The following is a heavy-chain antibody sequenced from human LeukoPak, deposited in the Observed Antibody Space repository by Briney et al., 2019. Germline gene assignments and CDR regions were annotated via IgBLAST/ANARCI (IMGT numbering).Heavy chain of an antibody. V-gene: IGHV3-30*18. CDR2: ISYDGSNK. D-gene: IGHD4-17*01. J-gene: IGHJ4*02. CDR1: GFTFSSYG. CDR3: AKSLTTVTPVDY. Sequence: PGGSLRLSCATSGFTFSSYGMHWVRQAPGKGLEWVAVISYDGSNKYYADSVKGRFTISRDNSKNTLYLQMNSLRAEDTAVYYCAKSLTTVTPVDYWGQGTLVTVSS.